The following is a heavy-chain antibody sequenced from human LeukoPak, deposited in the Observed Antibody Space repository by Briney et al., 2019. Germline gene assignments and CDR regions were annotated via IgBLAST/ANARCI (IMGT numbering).Heavy chain of an antibody. CDR1: GYTFTSYD. D-gene: IGHD6-13*01. J-gene: IGHJ5*02. Sequence: ASVKVSCKASGYTFTSYDINWVRQATGQGLEWMGWMNPNSGNTGYAQKFQGRVTMTRNTSISTAYMELSSLRSEDTAVYNCARGGSSSWYKEYNWFDPWGQGTLVTVSS. CDR2: MNPNSGNT. V-gene: IGHV1-8*01. CDR3: ARGGSSSWYKEYNWFDP.